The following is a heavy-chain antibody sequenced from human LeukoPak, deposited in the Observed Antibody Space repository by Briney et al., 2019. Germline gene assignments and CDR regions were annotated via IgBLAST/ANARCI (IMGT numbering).Heavy chain of an antibody. J-gene: IGHJ6*02. V-gene: IGHV4-39*01. Sequence: SETLSLTCTVSGGSVNSGSYYWSWIRQPPGKGLEWIGYIYYSGSTYYNPSLKSRVTISVDTSKNQFSLKLSSVTAADTAVYYCARHPSSWIDSMDVWGQGTTVTVSS. CDR3: ARHPSSWIDSMDV. CDR2: IYYSGST. D-gene: IGHD2-2*03. CDR1: GGSVNSGSYY.